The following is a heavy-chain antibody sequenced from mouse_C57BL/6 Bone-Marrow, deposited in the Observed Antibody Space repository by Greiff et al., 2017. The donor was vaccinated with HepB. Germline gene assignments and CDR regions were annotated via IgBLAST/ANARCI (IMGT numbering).Heavy chain of an antibody. CDR2: INPGSGGT. CDR1: GYAFTNYL. D-gene: IGHD2-2*01. J-gene: IGHJ1*03. V-gene: IGHV1-54*01. CDR3: ARSGVGYYWYFDV. Sequence: VKLQESGAELVRPGTSVKVSCKASGYAFTNYLIEWVKQRPGQGLEWIGVINPGSGGTNYNEKFKGKATLTADKSSSTAYMQLSSLTSEDSAVYFCARSGVGYYWYFDVWGTGTTVTVSS.